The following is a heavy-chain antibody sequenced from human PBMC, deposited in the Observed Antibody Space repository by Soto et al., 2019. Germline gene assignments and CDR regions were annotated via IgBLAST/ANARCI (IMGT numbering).Heavy chain of an antibody. Sequence: QVQMVQSGGGVVQPGRSLRLSCTASGFTFENFGMHWVRQAPGKGLEWVAVIWHDGSKTQYGDSVKGRFIISRDNSKNAVYLQLNRLRAEDTAIYYCVTGIEGYWGQGTLVTVSS. CDR2: IWHDGSKT. CDR3: VTGIEGY. V-gene: IGHV3-33*03. CDR1: GFTFENFG. J-gene: IGHJ4*02. D-gene: IGHD1-20*01.